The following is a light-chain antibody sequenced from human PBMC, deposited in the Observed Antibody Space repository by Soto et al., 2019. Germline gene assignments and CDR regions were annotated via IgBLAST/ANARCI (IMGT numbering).Light chain of an antibody. J-gene: IGKJ1*01. CDR3: QQYNSYS. Sequence: DIQMTQSPSSVSASVGDRITITCRASQDIGGRLAWFQQKPGKAPKVLIYHASNLQSGVPSRFSGSGSGTEFTLTISSLQPDDFATYYCQQYNSYSFGQGTKVDIK. CDR2: HAS. V-gene: IGKV1-5*01. CDR1: QDIGGR.